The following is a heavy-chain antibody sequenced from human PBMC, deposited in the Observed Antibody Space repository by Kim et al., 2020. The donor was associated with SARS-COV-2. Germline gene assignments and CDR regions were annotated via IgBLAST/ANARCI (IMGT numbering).Heavy chain of an antibody. CDR2: IYYSGST. CDR1: GGSISSYY. Sequence: SETLSLTCTVSGGSISSYYWSWIRQPPGKGLEWIGYIYYSGSTNYNPSLKSRVTISVDTSKNQFSLKLSSVTAADTAVYYCARDQAAMPSVLGWFDPWGQGTLVTVSS. D-gene: IGHD2-2*01. J-gene: IGHJ5*02. V-gene: IGHV4-59*01. CDR3: ARDQAAMPSVLGWFDP.